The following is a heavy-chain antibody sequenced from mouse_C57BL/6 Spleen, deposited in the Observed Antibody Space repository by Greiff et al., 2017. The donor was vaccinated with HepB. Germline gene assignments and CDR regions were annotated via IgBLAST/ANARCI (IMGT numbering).Heavy chain of an antibody. V-gene: IGHV1-54*01. CDR2: INPGSGGT. CDR3: ASHYYCSSYGYFDV. Sequence: QVQLQQSGAELVRPGTSVKVSCKASGYAFTNYLIEWVKQRPGQGLEWIGVINPGSGGTNYNEKFKGKATLTADKSSSTAYMQLSSLTSEDSAVYFCASHYYCSSYGYFDVWGTGTTVTVSS. J-gene: IGHJ1*03. CDR1: GYAFTNYL. D-gene: IGHD1-1*01.